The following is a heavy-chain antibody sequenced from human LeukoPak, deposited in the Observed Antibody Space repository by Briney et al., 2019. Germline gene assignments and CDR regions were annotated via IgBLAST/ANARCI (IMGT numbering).Heavy chain of an antibody. CDR1: GFTFSRYW. J-gene: IGHJ4*02. V-gene: IGHV3-74*01. CDR3: AGPRHDSVWGTYLDY. CDR2: INGEGSDT. D-gene: IGHD3-16*02. Sequence: PGGSLRLSCAASGFTFSRYWMHWVRQAPGKGLVWVSRINGEGSDTTYADSVKGRFTISRDNAKNTLYLQMNSLRADDTAVYYCAGPRHDSVWGTYLDYWGQGTLVTVSS.